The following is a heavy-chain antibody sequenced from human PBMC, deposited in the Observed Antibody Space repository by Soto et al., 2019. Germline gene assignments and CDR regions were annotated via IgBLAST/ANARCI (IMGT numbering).Heavy chain of an antibody. J-gene: IGHJ6*02. Sequence: GSLRLSCAASGFTLSSYEMYWVRHAPGKGLDWVSYISSSGSTIYYADSVKGRFTISRDNAKNSLYLQMNSLRAEDTAVYYRARSDNINYDFWREGVGGMDVWGQGTTVT. CDR1: GFTLSSYE. D-gene: IGHD3-3*01. CDR3: ARSDNINYDFWREGVGGMDV. V-gene: IGHV3-48*03. CDR2: ISSSGSTI.